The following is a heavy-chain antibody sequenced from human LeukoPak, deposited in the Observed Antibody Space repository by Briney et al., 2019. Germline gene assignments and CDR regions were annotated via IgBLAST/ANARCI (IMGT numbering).Heavy chain of an antibody. CDR1: GFTFNNYA. CDR3: SKDGSGFYYRYFDY. J-gene: IGHJ4*02. Sequence: GGPLRLSCAASGFTFNNYALSCVRQPPGKGLEWVASISGSGGSTNCTDSVKGRFTSSRNNSKNTVYLQMNSLRAEDTSVYYCSKDGSGFYYRYFDYWGQGTLVTVSS. V-gene: IGHV3-23*01. D-gene: IGHD3-10*01. CDR2: ISGSGGST.